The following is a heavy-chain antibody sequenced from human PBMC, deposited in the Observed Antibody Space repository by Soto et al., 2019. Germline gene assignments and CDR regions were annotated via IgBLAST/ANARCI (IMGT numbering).Heavy chain of an antibody. V-gene: IGHV4-30-4*01. J-gene: IGHJ4*02. D-gene: IGHD2-21*02. Sequence: SETLSLTCTVSGGSISSGDYYWSWIRQPPGKGLEWIGYIYYSGSTYYNPSLKSRVTISVDTSKNQFSLKLSSVTAADTAVYYCARFIVVVTQYFDYWGQGTLVTVSS. CDR2: IYYSGST. CDR1: GGSISSGDYY. CDR3: ARFIVVVTQYFDY.